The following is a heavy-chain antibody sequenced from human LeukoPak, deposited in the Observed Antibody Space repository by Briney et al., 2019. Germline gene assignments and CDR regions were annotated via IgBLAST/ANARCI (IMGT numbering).Heavy chain of an antibody. CDR1: GFSLSTSGMC. CDR2: IDWDDDK. J-gene: IGHJ4*02. V-gene: IGHV2-70*11. Sequence: SGPTLVKPTQTLTLTCTFSGFSLSTSGMCVSWIRQPPGKALEWLARIDWDDDKYYSTSLKTRLTISKDTSKNQVVLTMTNMDPVDTATYYCARSGHVWGSYRHPFDYWGQGTLVTVSS. D-gene: IGHD3-16*02. CDR3: ARSGHVWGSYRHPFDY.